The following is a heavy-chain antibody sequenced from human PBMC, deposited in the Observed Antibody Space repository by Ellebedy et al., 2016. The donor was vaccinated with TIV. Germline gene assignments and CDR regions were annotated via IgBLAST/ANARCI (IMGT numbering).Heavy chain of an antibody. Sequence: AASVKVSCKASGYTFTSYGISWVRQAPGQGLEWMGWISAYNGNTNYAQKLQGRVTMTRDTSTSTVYMELSSLRSEDTAVYYCARETDIVVVSSTGGYYGMDVWGQGTTVTVSS. CDR3: ARETDIVVVSSTGGYYGMDV. V-gene: IGHV1-18*01. CDR2: ISAYNGNT. J-gene: IGHJ6*02. CDR1: GYTFTSYG. D-gene: IGHD2-15*01.